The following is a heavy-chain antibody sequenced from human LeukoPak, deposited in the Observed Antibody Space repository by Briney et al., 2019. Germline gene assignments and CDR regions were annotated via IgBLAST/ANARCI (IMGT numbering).Heavy chain of an antibody. CDR1: GYTFTSYG. CDR3: ARDCSGGSCYSWYYYYGMDV. J-gene: IGHJ6*02. Sequence: ASVKVSCKASGYTFTSYGISWVRQAPGQGLEWMGWISAYNGNTNYAQKLQGRVTMTTDTSTSTAYMELRSLRSDDTAVYYCARDCSGGSCYSWYYYYGMDVWGQGTTVTVSS. V-gene: IGHV1-18*01. D-gene: IGHD2-15*01. CDR2: ISAYNGNT.